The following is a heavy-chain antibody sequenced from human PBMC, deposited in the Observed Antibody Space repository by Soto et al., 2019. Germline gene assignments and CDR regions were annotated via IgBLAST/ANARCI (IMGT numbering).Heavy chain of an antibody. V-gene: IGHV2-5*01. J-gene: IGHJ5*02. CDR3: GHWGYSPGWYDH. CDR1: GFSLSTTAVG. Sequence: QITLKESGPTLVKPTQTLTLTCTVSGFSLSTTAVGVGWVRQPPGKSLEWLGLSYWNDEKRYSPSLKTRLSIPKDAPKTQVVLTMINMDPVDTATYYCGHWGYSPGWYDHWGQGSPVTVSS. CDR2: SYWNDEK. D-gene: IGHD2-2*02.